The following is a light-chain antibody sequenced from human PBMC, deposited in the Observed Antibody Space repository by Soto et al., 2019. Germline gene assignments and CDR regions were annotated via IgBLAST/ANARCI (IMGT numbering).Light chain of an antibody. CDR3: QQYGSSPQWT. J-gene: IGKJ1*01. CDR2: GAS. V-gene: IGKV3-20*01. CDR1: QSVSSSY. Sequence: ETVLTQSPGTLSLSPGERATLSCRSSQSVSSSYLAWYQQKPGQAPRLLFYGASSRATGIPDRFSGSGSGTDFTLTISRLEPEDFAVYYCQQYGSSPQWTFGQGTKVEIK.